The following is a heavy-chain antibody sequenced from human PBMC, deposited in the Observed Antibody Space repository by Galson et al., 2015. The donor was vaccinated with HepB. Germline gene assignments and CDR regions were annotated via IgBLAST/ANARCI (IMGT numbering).Heavy chain of an antibody. CDR1: GFTFSSYG. Sequence: SLRLSCAASGFTFSSYGMHWVRQAPGKGLEWVAVISYDGSNKYYADSVKGRFTISRDNSKNTLYLQMNSLRAEDTAVYYCAKYYYDYVWGSYRDAFDIWGQGTMVTVSS. D-gene: IGHD3-16*02. J-gene: IGHJ3*02. V-gene: IGHV3-30*18. CDR2: ISYDGSNK. CDR3: AKYYYDYVWGSYRDAFDI.